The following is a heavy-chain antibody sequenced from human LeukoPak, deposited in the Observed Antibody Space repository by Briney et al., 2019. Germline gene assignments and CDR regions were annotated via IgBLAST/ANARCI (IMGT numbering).Heavy chain of an antibody. V-gene: IGHV4-59*01. CDR3: ARGSDSSTLNWFDP. J-gene: IGHJ5*02. D-gene: IGHD6-13*01. CDR2: INYSGST. Sequence: PSVTLSLTCSVSGGSISSNYWSWIRQPPGKGLEWIGYINYSGSTNYNPSLKSRVTISVDTSKNQFSLKVTSVTAADTGVYYCARGSDSSTLNWFDPWGQGTPVTVSS. CDR1: GGSISSNY.